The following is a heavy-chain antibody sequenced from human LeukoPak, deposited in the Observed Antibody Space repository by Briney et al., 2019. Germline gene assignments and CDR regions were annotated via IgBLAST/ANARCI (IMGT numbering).Heavy chain of an antibody. CDR3: ARDRKSYGTYYYYGMDV. V-gene: IGHV4-61*01. CDR1: GGSVSSGSYY. CDR2: IYYSGST. D-gene: IGHD1-26*01. J-gene: IGHJ6*02. Sequence: SETLSLTCTVSGGSVSSGSYYWSWIRQPPGKGLEWIGYIYYSGSTNYNPSLKSRVTISVDTSKNQFSLKLSSVTAADTAVYYCARDRKSYGTYYYYGMDVWSQGTTVTVSS.